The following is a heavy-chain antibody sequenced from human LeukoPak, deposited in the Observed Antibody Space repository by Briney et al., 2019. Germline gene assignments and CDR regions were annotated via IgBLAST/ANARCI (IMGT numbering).Heavy chain of an antibody. Sequence: PSETLSLTCTVSGGSISSSSYYWGWIRQPPGKGLEWIGSIYYSGSTYYNPSLKSRVTISVDTSKSQFSLKLGSVTPADRAVYYCARRRGSYYSDGMDVWGQGTTVTVSS. V-gene: IGHV4-39*01. CDR2: IYYSGST. D-gene: IGHD1-26*01. CDR3: ARRRGSYYSDGMDV. J-gene: IGHJ6*02. CDR1: GGSISSSSYY.